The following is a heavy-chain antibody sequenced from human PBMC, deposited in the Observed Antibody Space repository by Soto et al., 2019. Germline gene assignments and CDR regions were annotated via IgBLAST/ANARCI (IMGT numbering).Heavy chain of an antibody. V-gene: IGHV1-69*01. J-gene: IGHJ6*02. Sequence: QVQLVQSGAEVQKPGSSVKVSCKASGGTFSSYAISWVRQAPGQGLEWMGGIIPIFGTANYAQKFQGRVTITADESTSTAYMELSSLRSEDTAVYYCARDHIVVVPAASYYYYYGMDVWGQGTTVTVSS. CDR2: IIPIFGTA. CDR3: ARDHIVVVPAASYYYYYGMDV. CDR1: GGTFSSYA. D-gene: IGHD2-2*01.